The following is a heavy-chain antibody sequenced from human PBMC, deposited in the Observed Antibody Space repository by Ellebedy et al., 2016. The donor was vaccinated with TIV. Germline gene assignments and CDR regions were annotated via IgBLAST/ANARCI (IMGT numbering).Heavy chain of an antibody. V-gene: IGHV1-69*13. D-gene: IGHD6-19*01. CDR2: IIPIFGTA. Sequence: ASVKVSCKASGGTFSSYAISWVRQAPGQGLEWMGGIIPIFGTANYAQKFQGRVTITADESTSTAYMELSSLRSEDTAVYYCARWTLTFKLAVAGRKDYYYGMDVWGQGTTVTVSS. CDR1: GGTFSSYA. J-gene: IGHJ6*02. CDR3: ARWTLTFKLAVAGRKDYYYGMDV.